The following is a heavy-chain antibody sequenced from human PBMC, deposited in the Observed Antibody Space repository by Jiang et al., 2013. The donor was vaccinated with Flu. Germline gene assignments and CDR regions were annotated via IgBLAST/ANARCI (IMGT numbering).Heavy chain of an antibody. CDR1: GGSFSGYY. V-gene: IGHV4-34*01. CDR2: INHSGST. D-gene: IGHD4-17*01. Sequence: GLVKPSETLSLTCAVYGGSFSGYYWSWIRQPPGKGLEWIGEINHSGSTNYNPSLKSRVTISVDTSKNQFSLKLSSVTAADTAVYYCARTTDYGDYHYYYYMDVWGKGTTVTVSS. CDR3: ARTTDYGDYHYYYYMDV. J-gene: IGHJ6*03.